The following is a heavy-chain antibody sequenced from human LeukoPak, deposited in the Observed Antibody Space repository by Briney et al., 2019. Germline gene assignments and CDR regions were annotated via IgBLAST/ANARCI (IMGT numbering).Heavy chain of an antibody. Sequence: KSSETLSLTCAVYGGSFSGYYWSWIRQPPGKGLEWIGEINHSGSTNYNPSLKSRVTISVDTSKNQFSLKLSSVTAADTAVYYCARDRDYILWGQGTTVTVSS. CDR1: GGSFSGYY. V-gene: IGHV4-34*01. D-gene: IGHD4/OR15-4a*01. CDR3: ARDRDYIL. J-gene: IGHJ6*02. CDR2: INHSGST.